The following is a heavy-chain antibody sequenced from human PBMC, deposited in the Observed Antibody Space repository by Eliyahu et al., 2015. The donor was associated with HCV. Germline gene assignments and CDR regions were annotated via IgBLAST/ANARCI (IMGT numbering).Heavy chain of an antibody. CDR3: ARDLGGVGATLGDPDY. CDR2: INPNSGGT. Sequence: QVQLVQSGAEVKKPGASVKVSCKASGYTFTGYYMHWVRQAPGQGLEWMGWINPNSGGTNYAQKFQGRVTMTRDTSISTAYMELSRLRSDDTAVYYCARDLGGVGATLGDPDYWGQGTLVTVSS. J-gene: IGHJ4*02. V-gene: IGHV1-2*02. D-gene: IGHD1-26*01. CDR1: GYTFTGYY.